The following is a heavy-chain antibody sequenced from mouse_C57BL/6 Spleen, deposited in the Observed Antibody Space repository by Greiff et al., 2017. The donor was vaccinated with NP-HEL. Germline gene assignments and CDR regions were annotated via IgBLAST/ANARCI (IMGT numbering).Heavy chain of an antibody. CDR1: GYTFTSYW. D-gene: IGHD4-1*01. V-gene: IGHV1-64*01. CDR2: IHPNSGST. Sequence: VQLQQPGAELVKPGASVKLSCKASGYTFTSYWMHWVKQRPGQGLEWIGMIHPNSGSTNYNEKFKSKATLTVDKSSSTAYMQLSSLTSADSAVYYCARYWDVRYWYFDVWGTGTPVTVSS. CDR3: ARYWDVRYWYFDV. J-gene: IGHJ1*03.